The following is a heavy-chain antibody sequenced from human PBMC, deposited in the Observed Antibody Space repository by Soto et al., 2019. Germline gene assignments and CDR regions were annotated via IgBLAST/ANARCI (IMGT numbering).Heavy chain of an antibody. CDR3: ARGGYEADYYYYYGMDV. CDR2: IYYSGST. D-gene: IGHD5-12*01. V-gene: IGHV4-31*02. CDR1: GGSISSGGYY. J-gene: IGHJ6*02. Sequence: TLSLTCTVSGGSISSGGYYWSWIRQHPGKGLEWIGYIYYSGSTYYNPSLKSRVTISVDTSKNQFSLKLSSVTAADTAVYYCARGGYEADYYYYYGMDVWGQGTTVTVSS.